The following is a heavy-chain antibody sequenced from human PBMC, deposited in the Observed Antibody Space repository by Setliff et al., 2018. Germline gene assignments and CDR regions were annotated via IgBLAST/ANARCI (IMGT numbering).Heavy chain of an antibody. J-gene: IGHJ4*02. D-gene: IGHD2-2*01. CDR1: GYTFTDFG. Sequence: ASVKVSCKASGYTFTDFGINWVRQAPGQGLEWMGWVSPNTGNTYSTQKFQGRVTLTTDTSTTTAYMELKSLRSDDTAIYYCSRLVRYCTRTSCQRLSGDDYWGQGALVTVSS. V-gene: IGHV1-18*01. CDR3: SRLVRYCTRTSCQRLSGDDY. CDR2: VSPNTGNT.